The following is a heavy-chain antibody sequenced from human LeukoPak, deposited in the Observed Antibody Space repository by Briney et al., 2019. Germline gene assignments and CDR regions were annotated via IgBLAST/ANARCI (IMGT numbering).Heavy chain of an antibody. D-gene: IGHD2-2*01. J-gene: IGHJ6*02. CDR2: IYYSGST. CDR1: GGSISSSSYY. CDR3: ARGSDIVVVPAASAYYYYGMDV. V-gene: IGHV4-39*01. Sequence: SETLSLTCTVSGGSISSSSYYWGWIRQPPGKGLEWIGSIYYSGSTYYNPSLKSRVTISVDTSKNQFSLKLSSVTAADTAVYYCARGSDIVVVPAASAYYYYGMDVWGQGTTVTVSS.